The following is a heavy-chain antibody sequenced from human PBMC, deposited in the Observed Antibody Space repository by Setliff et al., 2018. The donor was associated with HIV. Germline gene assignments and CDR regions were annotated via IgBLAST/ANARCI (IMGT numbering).Heavy chain of an antibody. V-gene: IGHV1-18*01. CDR2: ISGYSGNT. D-gene: IGHD6-6*01. CDR3: ARDPAPSSSASYFQH. J-gene: IGHJ1*01. Sequence: ASVKVSCKASGYTFTSYGITWVRQAPGQGLEWMGWISGYSGNTDYAQHLQGRVTMTTDKSTSTAYMELRSLRSDDTAVYYCARDPAPSSSASYFQHWGQGTPVTVSS. CDR1: GYTFTSYG.